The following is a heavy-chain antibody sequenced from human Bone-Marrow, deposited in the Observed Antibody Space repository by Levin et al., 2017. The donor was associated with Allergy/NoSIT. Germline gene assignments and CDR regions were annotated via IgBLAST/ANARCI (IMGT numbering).Heavy chain of an antibody. D-gene: IGHD3-10*01. Sequence: GGSLRLSCAASGFTFSSYGMHWVRQAPGKGLEWVAVIWYDGSNKYYADSVKGRFTISRDNSKNTLYLQMNSLRAEDTAVYYCARDPELGRAGSGSYHYYYYGMDVWGQGTTVTVSS. V-gene: IGHV3-33*01. J-gene: IGHJ6*02. CDR3: ARDPELGRAGSGSYHYYYYGMDV. CDR1: GFTFSSYG. CDR2: IWYDGSNK.